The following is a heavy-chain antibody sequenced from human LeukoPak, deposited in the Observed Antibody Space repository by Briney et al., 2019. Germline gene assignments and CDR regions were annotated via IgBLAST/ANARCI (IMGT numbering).Heavy chain of an antibody. CDR2: MSYDGRT. CDR3: TKGYYAPFDC. Sequence: SETLSLTCTVSGASINSYRWNWFPQPPGRGLEWIGYMSYDGRTYYNPSLKSRLTISVDTSKNQFSLNLNSVTAADTARYYCTKGYYAPFDCWGQGTLVTVTS. J-gene: IGHJ4*02. D-gene: IGHD2-2*01. CDR1: GASINSYR. V-gene: IGHV4-59*12.